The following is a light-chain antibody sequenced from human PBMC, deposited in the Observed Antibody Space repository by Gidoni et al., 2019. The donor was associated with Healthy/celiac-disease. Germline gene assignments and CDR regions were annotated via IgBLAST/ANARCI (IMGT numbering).Light chain of an antibody. Sequence: SYVLTQPPSVSVATGQTARITCGGNNIGSKSVHWYQQKPGQAPVLVVYDDSARPSGIPERFSGSNSGNTATLTISRVEAGDEADYYCQVWDSSSDPYVVFGGGTKLTVL. J-gene: IGLJ2*01. CDR1: NIGSKS. CDR2: DDS. CDR3: QVWDSSSDPYVV. V-gene: IGLV3-21*02.